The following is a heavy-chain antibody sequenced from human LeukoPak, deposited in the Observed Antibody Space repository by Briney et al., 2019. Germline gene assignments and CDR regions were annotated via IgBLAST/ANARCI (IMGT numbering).Heavy chain of an antibody. J-gene: IGHJ3*02. V-gene: IGHV1-2*02. CDR2: INPNSGGT. CDR1: GYTFTGCY. D-gene: IGHD6-19*01. CDR3: ARRWIAVDDDAFDI. Sequence: GASVKVSCEASGYTFTGCYMHWVRQAPGQGLEWMGWINPNSGGTNYAQKFQGRVTMTRDTSISTAYMELSRLRSDDTAVYYCARRWIAVDDDAFDIWGQGTMVTVSS.